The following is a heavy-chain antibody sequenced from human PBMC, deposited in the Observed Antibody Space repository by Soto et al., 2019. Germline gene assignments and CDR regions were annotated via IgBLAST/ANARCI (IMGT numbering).Heavy chain of an antibody. CDR1: GFTFSDYY. CDR2: ISSSGSTI. CDR3: ARDATYYDFWSGYYKRYYYYGMDV. J-gene: IGHJ6*02. Sequence: QVPLVESGGGLVKPGGSLRLSCAASGFTFSDYYMSWIRQAPGKWLEWVSYISSSGSTIYYADSVKGRFTISRDNAKNSLYLQMNSLRAEDTAVYYCARDATYYDFWSGYYKRYYYYGMDVWGQGTTVTVSS. D-gene: IGHD3-3*01. V-gene: IGHV3-11*01.